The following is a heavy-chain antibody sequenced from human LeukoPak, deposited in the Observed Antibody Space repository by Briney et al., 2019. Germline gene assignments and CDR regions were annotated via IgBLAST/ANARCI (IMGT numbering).Heavy chain of an antibody. CDR3: AKDLAYALGYCSGGSCYSSPYYYYYGMDV. CDR2: ISYDGSNK. D-gene: IGHD2-15*01. J-gene: IGHJ6*02. CDR1: GFTFSSYA. Sequence: PGGSLRLSCAASGFTFSSYAMSWVRQAPGKGLEWVAVISYDGSNKYYADSVKGRFTISRDNSKNTLYLQMNSLRAEDTAVYYCAKDLAYALGYCSGGSCYSSPYYYYYGMDVWGQGTTVTVSS. V-gene: IGHV3-30*18.